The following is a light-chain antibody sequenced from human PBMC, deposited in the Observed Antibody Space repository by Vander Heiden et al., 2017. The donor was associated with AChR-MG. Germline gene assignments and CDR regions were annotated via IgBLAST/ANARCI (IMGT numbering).Light chain of an antibody. Sequence: EIVLTQSPGTLSLSPGESATLSCRASQSLINNYLAWYHRKPGQTPRLLIYGASSRASGVPDKFDGSGSGTDFNLTIHRLEPDDIGIYFCHQDGNLPLTFGHGTTVSFK. CDR2: GAS. J-gene: IGKJ3*01. CDR1: QSLINNY. V-gene: IGKV3-20*01. CDR3: HQDGNLPLT.